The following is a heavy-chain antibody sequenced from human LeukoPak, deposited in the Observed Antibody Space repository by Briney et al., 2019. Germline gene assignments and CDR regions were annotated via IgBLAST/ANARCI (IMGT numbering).Heavy chain of an antibody. Sequence: PSETLSLTCTVSGGSISSSSYYWSWIRQPPGKGLEWIGYIYNSGSTNYNPSLKSRVTISVDTSKNQFSLKLSSVTAADTAVYYCAREGVEMATGGYYFDYWGQGTLVTVSS. CDR1: GGSISSSSYY. CDR2: IYNSGST. CDR3: AREGVEMATGGYYFDY. J-gene: IGHJ4*02. V-gene: IGHV4-61*01. D-gene: IGHD5-24*01.